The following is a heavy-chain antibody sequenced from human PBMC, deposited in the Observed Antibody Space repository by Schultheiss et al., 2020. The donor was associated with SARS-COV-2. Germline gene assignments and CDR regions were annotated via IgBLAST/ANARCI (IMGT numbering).Heavy chain of an antibody. D-gene: IGHD3-16*01. J-gene: IGHJ5*02. CDR1: GGSFSGYY. CDR3: ARDEGGWFDP. Sequence: SQTLSLTCAVYGGSFSGYYWSWIRQPPGKGLEWIGYIYYSGSTNYNPSLKSRVTISVDTSKNQFSLKLSSVTAADTAVYYCARDEGGWFDPWGQGTLVTVSS. V-gene: IGHV4-59*01. CDR2: IYYSGST.